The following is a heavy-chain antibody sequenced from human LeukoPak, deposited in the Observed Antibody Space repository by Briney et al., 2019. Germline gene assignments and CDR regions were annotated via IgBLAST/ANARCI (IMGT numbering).Heavy chain of an antibody. CDR3: AKEGGLSDAFDI. V-gene: IGHV3-23*01. J-gene: IGHJ3*02. CDR2: ISGSGGST. CDR1: GFPFSSYW. D-gene: IGHD2/OR15-2a*01. Sequence: GGSLRLSCVASGFPFSSYWMTWVRQAPGKGLEWVSAISGSGGSTYYADSVKGRFTISRDNSKNTLYLQMNSLRAEDTAVYYCAKEGGLSDAFDIWGQGTMVTVSS.